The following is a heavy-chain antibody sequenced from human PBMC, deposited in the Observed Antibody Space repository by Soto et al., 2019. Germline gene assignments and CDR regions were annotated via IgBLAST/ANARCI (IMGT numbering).Heavy chain of an antibody. CDR3: ARASNGWYYDY. J-gene: IGHJ4*02. Sequence: QVQLVESGGGVVQPGRSLRLSCAASGFTFSSYAMHWVRQAPGKGLEWVAVISYDGSNKYYADSVKGRFTISRDNSKHTLYLQMNSLRAEDTAVYYCARASNGWYYDYWGQGTLVTVSS. CDR2: ISYDGSNK. D-gene: IGHD6-19*01. V-gene: IGHV3-30-3*01. CDR1: GFTFSSYA.